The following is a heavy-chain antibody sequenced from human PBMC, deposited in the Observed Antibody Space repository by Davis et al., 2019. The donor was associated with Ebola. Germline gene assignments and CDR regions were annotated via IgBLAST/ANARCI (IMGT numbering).Heavy chain of an antibody. CDR3: ARDSGTYSYYFDY. CDR2: INTDGSST. Sequence: GESLKISCAASGFTFSSYWVHWVRQAPGKGLVWVSRINTDGSSTSYADSVKGRFTISRDNAKNTLFLQMNSLRAEDTAVYYCARDSGTYSYYFDYWGQGTLVTVSS. J-gene: IGHJ4*02. D-gene: IGHD1-26*01. CDR1: GFTFSSYW. V-gene: IGHV3-74*01.